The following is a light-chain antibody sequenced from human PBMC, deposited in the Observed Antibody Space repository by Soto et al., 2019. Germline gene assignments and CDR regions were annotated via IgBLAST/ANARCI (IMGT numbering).Light chain of an antibody. Sequence: DIVMTQSPLSLPVTPGEPASISCSSSQSLLLSNGYNYLDWYLQKPGQSPQLLIYLGSSRASGVPDRFSGSGSGTHFTLKISRVEAEDVGVYYCMQSLQTPRTFGQGTRLKIK. J-gene: IGKJ5*01. CDR1: QSLLLSNGYNY. V-gene: IGKV2-28*01. CDR3: MQSLQTPRT. CDR2: LGS.